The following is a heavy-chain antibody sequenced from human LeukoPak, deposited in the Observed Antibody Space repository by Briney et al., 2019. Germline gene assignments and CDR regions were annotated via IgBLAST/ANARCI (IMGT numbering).Heavy chain of an antibody. D-gene: IGHD5-12*01. CDR2: ITYDDFYK. V-gene: IGHV3-30*18. Sequence: PGRSLRLSCAASGFTFRSYGMHWVRQAPGKGLEWVALITYDDFYKYYGDSVKGRFTISRDNSKNTLYLQMNSLRPEDTAVYYCVKGASGYGMDLYDYWGQGTLVTVSS. J-gene: IGHJ4*02. CDR3: VKGASGYGMDLYDY. CDR1: GFTFRSYG.